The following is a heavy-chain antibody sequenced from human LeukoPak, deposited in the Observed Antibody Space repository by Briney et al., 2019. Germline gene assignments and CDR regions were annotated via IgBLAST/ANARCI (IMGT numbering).Heavy chain of an antibody. CDR3: ARSFGSKNAFDV. Sequence: PSETLSLTCTVSGGSISSSYYYWSWIRQTPGKGLEWIGNIYYTGNTNYNPSLKSRVSISLDTSRNQFFLNLSSVTATDTAVYYCARSFGSKNAFDVWGQGTVVTVSS. V-gene: IGHV4-61*05. CDR2: IYYTGNT. J-gene: IGHJ3*01. D-gene: IGHD3-3*01. CDR1: GGSISSSYYY.